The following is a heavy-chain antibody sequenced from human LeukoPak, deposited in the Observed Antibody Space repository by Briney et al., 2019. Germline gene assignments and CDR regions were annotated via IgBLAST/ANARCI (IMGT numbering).Heavy chain of an antibody. V-gene: IGHV3-11*01. CDR1: GFTFSDYY. D-gene: IGHD1-26*01. CDR3: ARQRVGASDGDYHYYYMEV. CDR2: ISSSGSTI. J-gene: IGHJ6*03. Sequence: GGSLRLSCAASGFTFSDYYMSWIRQAPGKGLEWVSYISSSGSTIYYADSVKGRFTISRDNAKNSLYLQMNSLRAEDTAVYYCARQRVGASDGDYHYYYMEVWGKGTTVTVSS.